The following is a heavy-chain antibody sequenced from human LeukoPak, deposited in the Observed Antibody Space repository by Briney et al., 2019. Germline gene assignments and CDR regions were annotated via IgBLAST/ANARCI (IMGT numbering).Heavy chain of an antibody. Sequence: PGGSLRLSCAASGFTFSSYSMSWVRQAPGKGLEWVSAISGSGGSTYYADSVKGRFTISRDNSKNMLYLQMNSLRAEDTAVYYCAKAIVGIVVISSFDYWGQGTLVTASS. CDR1: GFTFSSYS. J-gene: IGHJ4*02. D-gene: IGHD1-26*01. CDR3: AKAIVGIVVISSFDY. V-gene: IGHV3-23*01. CDR2: ISGSGGST.